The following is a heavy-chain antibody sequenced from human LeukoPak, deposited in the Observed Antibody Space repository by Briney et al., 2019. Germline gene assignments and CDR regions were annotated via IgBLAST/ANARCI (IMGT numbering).Heavy chain of an antibody. D-gene: IGHD3-22*01. CDR3: ARAHYDSSGYPRY. Sequence: ASVKVSCKASGYTFTSYDINWVRQATGQGLEWMGWMNSNSGNTGYAQKFQGRVTMTRNTSISTAYMELSSLRSEDTAVYYCARAHYDSSGYPRYWGQGTLVTVSS. CDR2: MNSNSGNT. J-gene: IGHJ4*02. CDR1: GYTFTSYD. V-gene: IGHV1-8*01.